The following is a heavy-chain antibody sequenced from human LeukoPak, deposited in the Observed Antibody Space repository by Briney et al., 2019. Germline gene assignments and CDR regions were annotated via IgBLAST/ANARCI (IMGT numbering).Heavy chain of an antibody. V-gene: IGHV1-46*01. CDR3: GRDLYTSAIDY. CDR1: EYTFTTYQ. D-gene: IGHD1-14*01. J-gene: IGHJ4*02. CDR2: INPSGGDT. Sequence: ASLNASRETSEYTFTTYQIHWVPQAPGRGNEWLGIINPSGGDTTYAQKFQGRVILTRDTSTATVYMVLSSLTSEDTAVYCCGRDLYTSAIDYWGQGTLVTVSS.